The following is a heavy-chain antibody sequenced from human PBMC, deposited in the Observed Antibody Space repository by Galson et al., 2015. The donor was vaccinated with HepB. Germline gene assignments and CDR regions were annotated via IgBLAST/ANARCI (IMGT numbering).Heavy chain of an antibody. CDR1: GFTFSSYS. CDR3: ARAGIQLRTPEYYFDY. J-gene: IGHJ4*02. Sequence: SLRLSCAASGFTFSSYSMNWVRQAPGKGLEWVSSISSSSSYIYYADSVKGRFTISRDNAKNSLYLQMNSLRAEDTAVYYCARAGIQLRTPEYYFDYWGQGTLVTVSS. CDR2: ISSSSSYI. V-gene: IGHV3-21*01. D-gene: IGHD5-18*01.